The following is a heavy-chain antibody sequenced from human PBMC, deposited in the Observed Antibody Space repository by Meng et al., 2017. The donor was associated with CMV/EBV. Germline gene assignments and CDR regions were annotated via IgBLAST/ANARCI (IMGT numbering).Heavy chain of an antibody. CDR3: AKEYYYGSGSDAIYYYGMDV. D-gene: IGHD3-10*01. CDR1: GFTFSSYG. Sequence: GESLKISFAASGFTFSSYGMHWVRQAPGKGLEWVAFIRYDGSNKYYADSVKGRFTISRDNSKNTLYLQMNSLRAEDTAVYYCAKEYYYGSGSDAIYYYGMDVWGQGTTVTVSS. J-gene: IGHJ6*02. CDR2: IRYDGSNK. V-gene: IGHV3-30*02.